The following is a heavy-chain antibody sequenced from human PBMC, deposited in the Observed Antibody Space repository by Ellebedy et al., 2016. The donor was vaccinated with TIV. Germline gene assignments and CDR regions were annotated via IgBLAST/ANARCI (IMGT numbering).Heavy chain of an antibody. CDR2: MNPNSGNT. Sequence: ASVKVSXKASGYTFTCYDINWVRQATGQGLEWMGWMNPNSGNTGYAQKFQGRVTMTRNTSISTAYMELSSLRSEDTAVYYCARGKFRQLVLYYYMDVWGKGTTVTVSS. V-gene: IGHV1-8*01. D-gene: IGHD6-13*01. CDR3: ARGKFRQLVLYYYMDV. J-gene: IGHJ6*03. CDR1: GYTFTCYD.